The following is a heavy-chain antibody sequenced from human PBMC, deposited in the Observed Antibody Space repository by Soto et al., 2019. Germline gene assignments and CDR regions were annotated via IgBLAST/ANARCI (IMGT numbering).Heavy chain of an antibody. CDR2: IIPILGIA. V-gene: IGHV1-69*02. CDR1: GGTFSSYT. CDR3: ARVLENKRACMDV. J-gene: IGHJ6*02. Sequence: SVKVSCKASGGTFSSYTISWVRQAPGQGLEWMGRIIPILGIANYAQKFQGRVTITADKSTSTAYMELSSLRSEDTAVYYCARVLENKRACMDVWGQGTTVTVSS. D-gene: IGHD1-1*01.